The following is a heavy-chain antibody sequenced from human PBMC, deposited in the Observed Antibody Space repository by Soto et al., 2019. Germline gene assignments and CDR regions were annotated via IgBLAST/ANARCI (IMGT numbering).Heavy chain of an antibody. V-gene: IGHV1-69*13. CDR2: IIPIFGTA. Sequence: SVKVSCKASGGTFSSYAISWVRQAPGQGLEWMGGIIPIFGTASYAQKFQGRVTITADESTSTAYMELSSLRSEDTAVYYCARGITGTVYNWFDPWGQGTLVTVSS. D-gene: IGHD1-7*01. CDR1: GGTFSSYA. CDR3: ARGITGTVYNWFDP. J-gene: IGHJ5*02.